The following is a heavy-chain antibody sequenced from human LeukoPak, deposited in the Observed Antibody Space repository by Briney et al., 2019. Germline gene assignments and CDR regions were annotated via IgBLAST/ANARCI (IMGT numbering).Heavy chain of an antibody. CDR3: VTSIDLAGWGGFDV. CDR2: IYHSGST. J-gene: IGHJ3*01. CDR1: SGSIFSSNW. D-gene: IGHD1-26*01. V-gene: IGHV4-4*02. Sequence: PSGTLSLTCTVSSGSIFSSNWWSWVRQPPGKGLEWIGEIYHSGSTNYNASLKSRVTISVDTSKNQFSLKVNSVTVADTAVYYCVTSIDLAGWGGFDVWGQGRMVTVSS.